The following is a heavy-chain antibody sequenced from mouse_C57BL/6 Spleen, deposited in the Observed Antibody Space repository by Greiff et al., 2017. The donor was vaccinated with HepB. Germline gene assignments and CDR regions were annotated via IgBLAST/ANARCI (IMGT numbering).Heavy chain of an antibody. CDR2: IDPETGGT. V-gene: IGHV1-15*01. CDR3: TRPVDLRWLRCFDY. J-gene: IGHJ2*01. CDR1: GYTFTDYE. Sequence: VQLQQSGAELVRPGASVTLSCKASGYTFTDYEMHWVKQTPVHGLEWIGAIDPETGGTAYNQKFKGKAILTADKSSSTAYMELRSLTSEDSAVYYCTRPVDLRWLRCFDYWGQGTTLTVSS. D-gene: IGHD2-2*01.